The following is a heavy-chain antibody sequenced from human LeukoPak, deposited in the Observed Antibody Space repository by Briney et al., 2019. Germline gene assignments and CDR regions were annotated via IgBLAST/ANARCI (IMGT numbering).Heavy chain of an antibody. CDR2: ISGSGGST. J-gene: IGHJ4*02. D-gene: IGHD6-13*01. V-gene: IGHV3-23*01. Sequence: TGGSLRLSCAASGFTFSNYVMSWVRQAPGKGLEWVSAISGSGGSTSYADSVKGRFTISRDNSKNTLYLQMNSLRAEDTAVYYCAKTLLSTAGTFDYWGQGTLVTVSS. CDR1: GFTFSNYV. CDR3: AKTLLSTAGTFDY.